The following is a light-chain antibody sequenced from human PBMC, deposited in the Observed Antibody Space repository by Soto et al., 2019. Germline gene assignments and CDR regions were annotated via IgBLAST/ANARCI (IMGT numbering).Light chain of an antibody. CDR1: SSDVGGYNY. Sequence: SALTQPASVSGSPGQSITISCTGTSSDVGGYNYVSWYQQYPGKAPKLMIYEVSNRPSGVSNRFSGSKSGNTASLTISGLQAEDEADYYCSSYTSSGTLMVFGGGTKLTVL. CDR2: EVS. V-gene: IGLV2-14*01. CDR3: SSYTSSGTLMV. J-gene: IGLJ2*01.